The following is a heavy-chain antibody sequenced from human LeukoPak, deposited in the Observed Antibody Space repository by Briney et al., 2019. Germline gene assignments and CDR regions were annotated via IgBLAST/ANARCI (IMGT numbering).Heavy chain of an antibody. J-gene: IGHJ5*02. D-gene: IGHD1-26*01. CDR3: ARGPGGFENWFDP. V-gene: IGHV4-59*08. Sequence: PSETLSLTCTVSGGSISSYYWSWIRQPPGKGLEWIGYIYYSGSTNYNPSLKSRVTISVDTSKNQFSLKLSSVTAADTAVYYCARGPGGFENWFDPWGQGTLVTVSS. CDR2: IYYSGST. CDR1: GGSISSYY.